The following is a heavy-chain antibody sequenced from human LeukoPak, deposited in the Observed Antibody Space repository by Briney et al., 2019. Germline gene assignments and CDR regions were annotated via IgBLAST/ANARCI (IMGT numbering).Heavy chain of an antibody. CDR2: LYYSGST. Sequence: SSETLSLTCTVSGGSISSSSYYWGWIRQPPGKGLEWIGSLYYSGSTYYNPSLKSRVTISVDTSKNQFSLKLSSVSAADTAVYYCARVPTVTFFGYWGQGTLVTVSS. J-gene: IGHJ4*02. CDR3: ARVPTVTFFGY. D-gene: IGHD4-17*01. CDR1: GGSISSSSYY. V-gene: IGHV4-39*01.